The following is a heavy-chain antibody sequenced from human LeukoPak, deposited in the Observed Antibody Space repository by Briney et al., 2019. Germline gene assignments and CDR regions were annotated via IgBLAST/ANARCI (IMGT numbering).Heavy chain of an antibody. J-gene: IGHJ3*01. CDR1: GFTFSDHY. CDR2: IKYDGSDE. CDR3: ARESDGFDV. Sequence: GGSLRLSCEGSGFTFSDHYISWIRQAPGKGLEWVANIKYDGSDEYYLNSVKGRFTISRDNARNSLYLQMNSLRVEDTALYYCARESDGFDVWGQGTMVTVSS. V-gene: IGHV3-7*01.